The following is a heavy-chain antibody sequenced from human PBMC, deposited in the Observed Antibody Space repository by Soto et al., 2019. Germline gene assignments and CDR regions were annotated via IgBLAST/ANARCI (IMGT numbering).Heavy chain of an antibody. Sequence: EVQLLESGGGLVKPGGSLRLSCAASGFAFGRYALSWVRQAPGTGLEWVSAMGGSVDSKSYADSVKGRFTISRDDPKNTMFLEMNRLRPEDTAIYFCSRDQISGWYDNWGQGTLVTVYS. CDR3: SRDQISGWYDN. J-gene: IGHJ5*02. CDR1: GFAFGRYA. CDR2: MGGSVDSK. D-gene: IGHD6-19*01. V-gene: IGHV3-23*01.